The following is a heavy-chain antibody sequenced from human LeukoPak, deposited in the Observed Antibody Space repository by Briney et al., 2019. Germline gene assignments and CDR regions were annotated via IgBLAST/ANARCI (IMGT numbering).Heavy chain of an antibody. D-gene: IGHD2/OR15-2a*01. V-gene: IGHV3-23*01. CDR1: GFMFSTSG. J-gene: IGHJ4*02. Sequence: GGTLRLSCAASGFMFSTSGMTWVRQPPGRGLEWVSTINDIGADTYYADSVKGRFTISRDNSKNTLYLQMNSLRAEDTAVYYCAKGPLLWDWGQGTLVTVSS. CDR3: AKGPLLWD. CDR2: INDIGADT.